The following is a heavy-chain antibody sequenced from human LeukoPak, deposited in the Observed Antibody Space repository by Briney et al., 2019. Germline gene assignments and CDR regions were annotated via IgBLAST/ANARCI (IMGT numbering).Heavy chain of an antibody. CDR2: INHSGST. CDR3: ARGRGVGATTMGY. V-gene: IGHV4-39*07. Sequence: SETLSLTCTVSGGSISSGDYYWSWIRQPPGKGLEWIGEINHSGSTYYNPSLKSRVTISVDTSKNQFSLKLSSVTAADTAVYYCARGRGVGATTMGYWGQGTLVTVSS. D-gene: IGHD1-26*01. J-gene: IGHJ4*02. CDR1: GGSISSGDYY.